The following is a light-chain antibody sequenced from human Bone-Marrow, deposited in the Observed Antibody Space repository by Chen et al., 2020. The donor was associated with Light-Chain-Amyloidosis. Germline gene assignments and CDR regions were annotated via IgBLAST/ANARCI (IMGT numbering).Light chain of an antibody. V-gene: IGLV3-21*02. CDR3: QVWDRSSDRPV. CDR2: DDS. J-gene: IGLJ3*02. Sequence: SYVLPQPSSVSVAPGQTATTACGGNNIGSPSVHWYQQTPGQAPLLVVYDDSDRPSGIPERLAGSNTGNTATLTISRVEAGDEADYYCQVWDRSSDRPVFGGGTKLTVL. CDR1: NIGSPS.